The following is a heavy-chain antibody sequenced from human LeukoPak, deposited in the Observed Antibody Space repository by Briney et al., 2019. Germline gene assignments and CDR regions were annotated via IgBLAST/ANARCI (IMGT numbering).Heavy chain of an antibody. D-gene: IGHD3-3*01. CDR2: INHSGYT. CDR3: ARAEFRSGYQGVFDY. V-gene: IGHV4-34*01. Sequence: EPSETLSLTCAVSGVPFSNYYWSWVRQSPRQGLEWIGEINHSGYTNYSPSLKSRVTISVDTSKNQFSLKLTSVTAADTAVYYCARAEFRSGYQGVFDYWGQGTLVTVSS. CDR1: GVPFSNYY. J-gene: IGHJ4*02.